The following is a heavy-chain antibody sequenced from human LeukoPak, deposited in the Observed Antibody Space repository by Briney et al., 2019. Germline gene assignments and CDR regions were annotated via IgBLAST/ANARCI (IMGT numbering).Heavy chain of an antibody. D-gene: IGHD3-10*01. V-gene: IGHV1-8*01. CDR2: MNPNTGNT. CDR3: VRDGEGVAISVNYWFDP. CDR1: GFPFTRYD. J-gene: IGHJ5*02. Sequence: ASVKVSCTASGFPFTRYDINWLRHTIAQGLEWMGWMNPNTGNTGYTQKFQGRITMTRDTSTNTAYMELRDLRSEDTAVYYCVRDGEGVAISVNYWFDPWGQGTLVTVSS.